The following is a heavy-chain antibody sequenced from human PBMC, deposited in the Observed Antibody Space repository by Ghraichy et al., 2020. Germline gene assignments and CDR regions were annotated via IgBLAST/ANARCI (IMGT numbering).Heavy chain of an antibody. CDR2: INHSGST. D-gene: IGHD5-18*01. CDR1: GGSFSGYY. V-gene: IGHV4-34*01. CDR3: ARGNVDTAMGRFDY. J-gene: IGHJ4*02. Sequence: SETLSLTCAVYGGSFSGYYWSWIRQPPGKGLEWIGEINHSGSTNYNPSLKSRVTISVDTSKNQFSLKLSSVTAADTAVYYCARGNVDTAMGRFDYWGQGTLVTVSS.